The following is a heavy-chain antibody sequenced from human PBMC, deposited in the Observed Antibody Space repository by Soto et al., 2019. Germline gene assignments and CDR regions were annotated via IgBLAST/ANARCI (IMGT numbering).Heavy chain of an antibody. Sequence: EVQLVESGGGLVKPGGSLRLSCAASGFTFSSYSMNWVRQAPGKGLEWVSSISSSSSYIYYADSVKGRFTISRDNAKNSLYLQMNSLRAEDTAVYYCARLGGYCSGGSCYEIPFDPWGQGTLVTVSS. CDR3: ARLGGYCSGGSCYEIPFDP. CDR1: GFTFSSYS. V-gene: IGHV3-21*01. J-gene: IGHJ5*02. D-gene: IGHD2-15*01. CDR2: ISSSSSYI.